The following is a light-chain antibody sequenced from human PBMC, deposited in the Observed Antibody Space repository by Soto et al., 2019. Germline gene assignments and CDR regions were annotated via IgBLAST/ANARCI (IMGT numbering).Light chain of an antibody. J-gene: IGKJ1*01. CDR1: QTVRNNY. CDR3: QQYGDSPQT. Sequence: EFVLTQSPGTLSLSPGERATLSCRASQTVRNNYLAWYQQKPGQAPRLLIYDASSRATGIPDRFSGGGSGTDFTLTISRLEPEDFAVYYCQQYGDSPQTFGPGTKVDIK. V-gene: IGKV3-20*01. CDR2: DAS.